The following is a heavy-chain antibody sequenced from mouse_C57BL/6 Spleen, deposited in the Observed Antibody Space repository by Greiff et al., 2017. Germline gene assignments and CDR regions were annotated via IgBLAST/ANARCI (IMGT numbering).Heavy chain of an antibody. D-gene: IGHD1-1*01. CDR1: GYSITSGYY. V-gene: IGHV3-6*01. J-gene: IGHJ2*01. CDR3: ARGNYPYYFDY. CDR2: ISYDGSN. Sequence: VQLQESGPGLVKPSQSLSLTCSVTGYSITSGYYWNWIRQFPGNKLEWMGYISYDGSNNYNPSLKNRISITRDTSKNQFFLTLNSVTTEDTATYYCARGNYPYYFDYWGQGTTLTVSS.